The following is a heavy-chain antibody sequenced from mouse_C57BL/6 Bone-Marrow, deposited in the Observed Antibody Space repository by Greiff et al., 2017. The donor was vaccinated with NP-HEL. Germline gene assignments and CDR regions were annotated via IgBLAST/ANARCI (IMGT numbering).Heavy chain of an antibody. CDR2: INPSNGGT. CDR1: GYTFTSYW. CDR3: ARRSYYGSSYPAWFAY. Sequence: QVQLQQSGTELVKPGASVKLSCKASGYTFTSYWMHWVKQRPGQGLEWIGNINPSNGGTNYNEKFQSKATLTVDKSSSTAYMQLSSLTSEDSAVYYCARRSYYGSSYPAWFAYWGQGTLVTVSA. J-gene: IGHJ3*01. D-gene: IGHD1-1*01. V-gene: IGHV1-53*01.